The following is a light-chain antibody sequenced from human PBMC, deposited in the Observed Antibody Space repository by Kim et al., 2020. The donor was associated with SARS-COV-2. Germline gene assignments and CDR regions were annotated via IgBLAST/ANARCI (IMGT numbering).Light chain of an antibody. V-gene: IGKV3-20*01. CDR3: QQYATSPLT. CDR1: QSVSSNY. J-gene: IGKJ4*01. Sequence: PGERAPLSCRASQSVSSNYLAWYQQKPGQAPRLLIYGASYRITGIPDRFTGSGSGTDFTLTIIRLEPEDFAVYFCQQYATSPLTFGGGTKVDIK. CDR2: GAS.